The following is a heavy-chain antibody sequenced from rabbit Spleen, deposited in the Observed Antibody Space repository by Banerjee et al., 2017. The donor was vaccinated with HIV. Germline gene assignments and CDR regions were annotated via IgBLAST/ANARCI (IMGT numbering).Heavy chain of an antibody. CDR2: IDSGDGST. V-gene: IGHV1S45*01. CDR1: GFDFSSGYD. Sequence: QEQLVESGGGLVKPGASLTLTCKASGFDFSSGYDMCWVRQAPGKGLEWIGCIDSGDGSTYYASWAKGRFTISKASSTTVTLQMTSLTAADTATCFCARDSGTSSSSYGMDLWGPGTLVTVS. J-gene: IGHJ6*01. D-gene: IGHD8-1*01. CDR3: ARDSGTSSSSYGMDL.